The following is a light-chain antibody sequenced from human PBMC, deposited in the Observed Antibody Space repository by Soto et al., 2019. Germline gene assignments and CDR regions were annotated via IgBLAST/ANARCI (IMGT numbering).Light chain of an antibody. CDR3: HQYDSSPLT. Sequence: EIVLTQSPGTLSLSPGERATLSCRASQSVSSSYLAWYQQKTGQAPRLLIYGASSRATGIPDRFSGSGSGTDFTLTISRLEPEDFAVYYCHQYDSSPLTFGGGTKVVIK. J-gene: IGKJ4*01. CDR2: GAS. CDR1: QSVSSSY. V-gene: IGKV3-20*01.